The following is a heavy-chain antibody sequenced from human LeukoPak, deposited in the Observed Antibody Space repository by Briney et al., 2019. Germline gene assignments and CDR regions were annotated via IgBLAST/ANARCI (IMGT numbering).Heavy chain of an antibody. CDR1: GGSISSYY. Sequence: PSETLSLTCTVSGGSISSYYWNWIRQSPGKGLEWIGYFYSSGSTNYNPSLKSRVTISVDTSKNQFSLKLSSVTAADTAVYFCARGPYSYDSSGAFDIWGQGTMVTVSS. D-gene: IGHD3-22*01. CDR3: ARGPYSYDSSGAFDI. CDR2: FYSSGST. J-gene: IGHJ3*02. V-gene: IGHV4-4*08.